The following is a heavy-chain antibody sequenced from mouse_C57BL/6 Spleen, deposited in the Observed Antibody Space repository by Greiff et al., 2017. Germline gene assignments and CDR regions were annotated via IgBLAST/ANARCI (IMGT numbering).Heavy chain of an antibody. Sequence: EVKVVESGGGLVKPGGSLKLSCAASGFTFSDYGMHWVRQAPEKGLEWVAYISSGSSTIYYADTVKGRFTISRDNAKNTLFLQMTSLRSEDTAMYYCDRFEYVGEGYAMDYWGQGTSVTVSS. CDR3: DRFEYVGEGYAMDY. CDR1: GFTFSDYG. CDR2: ISSGSSTI. J-gene: IGHJ4*01. V-gene: IGHV5-17*01. D-gene: IGHD5-2*01.